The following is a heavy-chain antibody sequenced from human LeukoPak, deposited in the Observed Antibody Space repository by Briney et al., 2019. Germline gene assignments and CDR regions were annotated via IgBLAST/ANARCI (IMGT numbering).Heavy chain of an antibody. J-gene: IGHJ2*01. CDR3: AKEGDTALVTGYFDL. CDR2: IIPIFGTA. CDR1: GGTFGSYV. D-gene: IGHD5-18*01. V-gene: IGHV1-69*01. Sequence: SVKVSCKASGGTFGSYVISWVRQAPGQGLEWMGGIIPIFGTAHYAQKFQGRLTITADESTSTVYMEMSSLRSEDTAMYYCAKEGDTALVTGYFDLWGRGTLVTVSS.